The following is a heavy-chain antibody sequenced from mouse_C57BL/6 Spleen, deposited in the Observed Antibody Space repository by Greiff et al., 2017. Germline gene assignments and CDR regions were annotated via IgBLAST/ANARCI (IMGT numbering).Heavy chain of an antibody. CDR1: GFTFSSYG. D-gene: IGHD2-4*01. CDR2: ISSGGSYT. Sequence: DVKLVESGGDLVKPGGSLKLSCAASGFTFSSYGMSWVRQTPDKRLEWVATISSGGSYTYYPDSVKGRFTISRDNAKNTLYLQMSRLKSEDTAMYYCSRHSPLYYDYDQYYCDYWGQGTTLTVSS. J-gene: IGHJ2*01. V-gene: IGHV5-6*02. CDR3: SRHSPLYYDYDQYYCDY.